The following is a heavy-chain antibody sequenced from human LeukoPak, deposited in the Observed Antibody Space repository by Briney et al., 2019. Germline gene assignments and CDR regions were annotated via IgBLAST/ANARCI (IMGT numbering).Heavy chain of an antibody. V-gene: IGHV4-59*01. J-gene: IGHJ5*02. CDR1: GGSISSYY. CDR2: IYYSGST. Sequence: SETLSLTCTVSGGSISSYYWSWIRQPPGKGLEWIGYIYYSGSTNYNPSLKSRVTLSVDTSKNQFSLKLSSVTAADTAVYYCATGLRYGDWFDPWGQGTLVTVSS. D-gene: IGHD3-10*01. CDR3: ATGLRYGDWFDP.